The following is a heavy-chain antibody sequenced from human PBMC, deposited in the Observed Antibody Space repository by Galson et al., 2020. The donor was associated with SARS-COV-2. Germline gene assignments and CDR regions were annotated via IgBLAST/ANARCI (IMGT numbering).Heavy chain of an antibody. CDR2: ISYDGSNK. J-gene: IGHJ4*02. D-gene: IGHD3-16*01. Sequence: GGSLRLSCAASGFTFSSYAMHWVRQAPGKGLEWVAVISYDGSNKYYADSVKGRFTISRDNSKNTLYLQMNSLRAEDTAVYYCAREMLAAGAGGFDYGGQGTLVTVSS. V-gene: IGHV3-30-3*01. CDR3: AREMLAAGAGGFDY. CDR1: GFTFSSYA.